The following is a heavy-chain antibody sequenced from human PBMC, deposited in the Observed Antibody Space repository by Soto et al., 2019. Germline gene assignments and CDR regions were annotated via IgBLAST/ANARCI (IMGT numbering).Heavy chain of an antibody. CDR1: GGSISSYY. CDR3: AREDDGGDRDYYGLDV. J-gene: IGHJ6*02. V-gene: IGHV4-59*12. Sequence: PSETLSLTCTVSGGSISSYYWSWIRQPPGKGLEWIGYIYYSGSIHFNPSLQSRVSISVDTSKNQFSLRLSSVTAADTAVYFCAREDDGGDRDYYGLDVWGQGTTVTVSS. D-gene: IGHD2-21*02. CDR2: IYYSGSI.